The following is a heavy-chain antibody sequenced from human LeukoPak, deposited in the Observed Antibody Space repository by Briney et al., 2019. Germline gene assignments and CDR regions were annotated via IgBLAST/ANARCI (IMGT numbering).Heavy chain of an antibody. J-gene: IGHJ6*03. D-gene: IGHD3-22*01. CDR1: GYTFTSYG. V-gene: IGHV1-18*01. Sequence: ASVKVSCKASGYTFTSYGISGVRQAPGQGLEWMGWISAYNGNTNYAQKLQGRVTMTTDTSTSTAYMELRSMRSDDTAVYYCARDYTDYYDSSGYLRDYYYYYYMDVWGKGTTVTVSS. CDR2: ISAYNGNT. CDR3: ARDYTDYYDSSGYLRDYYYYYYMDV.